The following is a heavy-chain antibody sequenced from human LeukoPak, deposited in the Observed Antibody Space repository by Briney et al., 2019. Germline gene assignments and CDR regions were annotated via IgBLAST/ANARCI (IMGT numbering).Heavy chain of an antibody. J-gene: IGHJ6*03. D-gene: IGHD4/OR15-4a*01. V-gene: IGHV3-21*01. CDR1: GFIFSSYS. Sequence: PGGSLRLSCAASGFIFSSYSMNWVRQAPGKGLEWVSYISSSSSFIYYADSAKGRFTISRDNAKNSLYLQMNSLRAEDTGVYYCAKFDYGPSYYSMDVWGKGTTVTVSS. CDR3: AKFDYGPSYYSMDV. CDR2: ISSSSSFI.